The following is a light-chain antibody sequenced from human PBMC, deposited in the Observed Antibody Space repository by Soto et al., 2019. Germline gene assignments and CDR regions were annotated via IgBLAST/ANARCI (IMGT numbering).Light chain of an antibody. CDR2: YNN. J-gene: IGLJ1*01. CDR1: DSNIGSNS. V-gene: IGLV1-47*02. Sequence: QSVLTQPPSASGTAGQVVTISCSGGDSNIGSNSVYWYQHLPRMAPKLLIYYNNQRPSGVPDRFSGSRSGTSASLAIVGLRSEDEAVYYCAAWDASLSACGFGTGTKVTVL. CDR3: AAWDASLSACG.